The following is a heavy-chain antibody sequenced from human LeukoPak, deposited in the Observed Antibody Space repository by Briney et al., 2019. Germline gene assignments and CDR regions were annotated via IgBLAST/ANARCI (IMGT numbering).Heavy chain of an antibody. CDR1: GFIFSTYA. CDR2: ISGDGST. D-gene: IGHD6-19*01. CDR3: AKEGCSVGPCPYNFDS. J-gene: IGHJ4*02. Sequence: GGSLRLSCAASGFIFSTYAMTWVRQAPGKGLEWVSTISGDGSTYYADSGKGRFTISRDNSKNTLYLQMDSLRAEDTAVYYCAKEGCSVGPCPYNFDSWGQGTLVTVSS. V-gene: IGHV3-23*01.